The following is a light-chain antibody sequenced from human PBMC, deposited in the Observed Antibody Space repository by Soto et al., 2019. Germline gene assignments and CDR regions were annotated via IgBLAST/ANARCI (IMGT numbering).Light chain of an antibody. J-gene: IGKJ1*01. CDR2: DAS. V-gene: IGKV1-5*01. CDR3: QHYNSYSEA. CDR1: QSISSW. Sequence: DIQMTQSPSTLSASIGDGVTITCRASQSISSWLAWYQQKPGKAPKLLIYDASSLESGVPSRFSGSGSGTEFSLTISSLQPDDFATYYCQHYNSYSEAFGQGTKVDIK.